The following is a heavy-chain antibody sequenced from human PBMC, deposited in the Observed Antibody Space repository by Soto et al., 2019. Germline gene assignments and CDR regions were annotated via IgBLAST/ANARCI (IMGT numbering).Heavy chain of an antibody. D-gene: IGHD6-13*01. Sequence: GGSLRLSCAASGFTFSSYAMHWVRQAPGKGLEWVAVISYDGSNKYYADSVKGRFTISRDNSKNTLYLQMNSLRAEDTAVYYWARARGYSSSWIYFYYWRKRTRVTVAS. CDR3: ARARGYSSSWIYFYY. CDR2: ISYDGSNK. J-gene: IGHJ4*02. V-gene: IGHV3-30-3*01. CDR1: GFTFSSYA.